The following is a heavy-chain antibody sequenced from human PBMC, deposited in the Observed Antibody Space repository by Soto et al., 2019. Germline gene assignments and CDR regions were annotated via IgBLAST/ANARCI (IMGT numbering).Heavy chain of an antibody. CDR2: IIPIFGTA. CDR3: ALNYDSSGYYEY. J-gene: IGHJ4*02. Sequence: SVKVSCKASGGTFSSYAISWVRQAPGQGLEWMGGIIPIFGTANYAQKFQGRVTITADESTSTAYMELSSLRSEDTAVYYCALNYDSSGYYEYSGQGTLVTVSS. V-gene: IGHV1-69*13. D-gene: IGHD3-22*01. CDR1: GGTFSSYA.